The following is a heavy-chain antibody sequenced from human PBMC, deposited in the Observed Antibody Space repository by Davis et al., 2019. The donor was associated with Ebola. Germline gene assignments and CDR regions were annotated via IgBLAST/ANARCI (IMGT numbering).Heavy chain of an antibody. CDR2: INPSTGST. V-gene: IGHV1-46*01. CDR1: GYTFISYY. D-gene: IGHD3-22*01. CDR3: AREYPVASSGYYY. J-gene: IGHJ4*02. Sequence: AASVKVSCKASGYTFISYYMHWVRQAPGQAXXXXXLINPSTGSTTFAQKFQGRITMTTDTSTSTVYMELSSLRSEDTAEYYCAREYPVASSGYYYWGQGTVVTVSS.